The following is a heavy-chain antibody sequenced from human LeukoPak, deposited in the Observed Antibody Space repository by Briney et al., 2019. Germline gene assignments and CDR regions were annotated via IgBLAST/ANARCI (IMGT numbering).Heavy chain of an antibody. Sequence: SETLSLTCTVSGGSISSSSYYWGWIRQPPGKGLEWIGSIYYSGSTYYNPSPKSRVTISVDTSKNQFSLKLSSVTAADTAVYYCARRYYDISTGYYYWFDPWGQGTLVTVSS. V-gene: IGHV4-39*01. J-gene: IGHJ5*02. D-gene: IGHD3-9*01. CDR3: ARRYYDISTGYYYWFDP. CDR1: GGSISSSSYY. CDR2: IYYSGST.